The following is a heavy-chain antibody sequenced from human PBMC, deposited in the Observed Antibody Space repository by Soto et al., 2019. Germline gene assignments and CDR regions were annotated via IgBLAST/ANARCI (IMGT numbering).Heavy chain of an antibody. CDR1: GGSIGSGDYY. J-gene: IGHJ4*02. Sequence: SSATLSVTCTVSGGSIGSGDYYWSWIRQAPGKGLEWIRYIYYSGSTYYSPSLKSRVTISVETSKKQLSLRLSSVTAADTAVYYCARVYFSCGSCYYFDYCGQGTLVTVSS. CDR2: IYYSGST. CDR3: ARVYFSCGSCYYFDY. D-gene: IGHD2-15*01. V-gene: IGHV4-30-4*01.